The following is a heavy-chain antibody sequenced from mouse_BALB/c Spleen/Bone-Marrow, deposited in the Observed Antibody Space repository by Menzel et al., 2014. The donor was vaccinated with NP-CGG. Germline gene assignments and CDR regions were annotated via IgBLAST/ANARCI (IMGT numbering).Heavy chain of an antibody. Sequence: QVQLQQSGAELVRPGTSVKVSCKASGYAFTNYLIEWVKQRPGQGLEWIGVINPGSGGTNYNEKFKGKATLTADKSSSTAYMQLSSLTSDDSAVYFCARDGDYDEGYAMDYWGQGTSGTVSS. CDR2: INPGSGGT. J-gene: IGHJ4*01. CDR3: ARDGDYDEGYAMDY. D-gene: IGHD2-4*01. CDR1: GYAFTNYL. V-gene: IGHV1-54*01.